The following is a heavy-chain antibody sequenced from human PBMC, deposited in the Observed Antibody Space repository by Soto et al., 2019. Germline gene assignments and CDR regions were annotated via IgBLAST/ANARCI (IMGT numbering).Heavy chain of an antibody. Sequence: PGGSLRLSCSASGFTFSYYYMSWIRQAPGKGLEWVSYISSSSSYTNYADSVKGRFTISRDNAKNSLYLQMNSLRAEDTAVYYCARSLTGQGYWYFDLWGRGTLVTVSS. J-gene: IGHJ2*01. V-gene: IGHV3-11*06. D-gene: IGHD1-20*01. CDR2: ISSSSSYT. CDR1: GFTFSYYY. CDR3: ARSLTGQGYWYFDL.